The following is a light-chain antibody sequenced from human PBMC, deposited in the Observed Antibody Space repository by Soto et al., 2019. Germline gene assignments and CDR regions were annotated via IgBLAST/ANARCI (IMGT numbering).Light chain of an antibody. CDR3: QQYGSSPST. V-gene: IGKV3D-20*01. J-gene: IGKJ5*01. CDR2: DAS. Sequence: EIVLKQTPLSLSLSPGARATLSFRASRSVDTYLAWYQQKPGLAPRLLIYDASSRATGIPDRFSGSGSGTDFTLTISRLEPEDFAVYYCQQYGSSPSTFGQGTRLE. CDR1: RSVDTY.